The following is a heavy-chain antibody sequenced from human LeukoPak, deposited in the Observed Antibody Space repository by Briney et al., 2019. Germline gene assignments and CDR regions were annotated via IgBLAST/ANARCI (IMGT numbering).Heavy chain of an antibody. J-gene: IGHJ3*02. CDR1: GGSISSWTYY. Sequence: PSETLSLTCTVSGGSISSWTYYWGWIRQPPGKGLEWIGTIYYGGTNYYNPSLKSRVTISVDTSKNQFSLNLNSVTAADTAVYYCAREERYCSSTSCYVSAFDIWGQGTMVTVSS. V-gene: IGHV4-39*02. CDR3: AREERYCSSTSCYVSAFDI. CDR2: IYYGGTN. D-gene: IGHD2-2*01.